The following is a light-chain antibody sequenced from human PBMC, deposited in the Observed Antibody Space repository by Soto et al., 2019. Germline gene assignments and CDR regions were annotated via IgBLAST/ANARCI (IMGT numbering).Light chain of an antibody. CDR2: DAS. J-gene: IGKJ1*01. CDR1: QSISTW. CDR3: QQYNCYSQT. V-gene: IGKV1-5*01. Sequence: DIQMTQSPSTLSASVGDRVTITCRASQSISTWLAWYQQKPGKVPKLLIYDASSLESGVPSRFSGSGSGTEFTLTISSLRPDDSATYYCQQYNCYSQTFGQGTKVEIK.